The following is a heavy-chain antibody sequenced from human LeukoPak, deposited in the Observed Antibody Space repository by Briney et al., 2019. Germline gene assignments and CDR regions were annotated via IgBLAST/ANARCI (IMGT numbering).Heavy chain of an antibody. V-gene: IGHV3-21*01. Sequence: PGGSLRLACAASGFTFSSYSMNWVRQAPGKGLEWVSYISSSRSYIYYADSVKGRFTISRDNAKNSLYLQMNSLRAEDTAVYYCARDLYTGASDIWGQGTMVTVSS. CDR1: GFTFSSYS. CDR3: ARDLYTGASDI. CDR2: ISSSRSYI. D-gene: IGHD3-16*01. J-gene: IGHJ3*02.